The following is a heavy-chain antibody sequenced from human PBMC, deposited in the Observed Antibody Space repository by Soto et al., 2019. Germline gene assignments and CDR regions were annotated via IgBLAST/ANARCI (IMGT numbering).Heavy chain of an antibody. CDR1: WVYLRRYY. Sequence: QVQLQESGPGLVKPSETLSLSYTVSWVYLRRYYGIVFRQSTGTRMEGIGYVHQCWGSSYTPSLQSRVAISLDTSKSQFSLKVTSVTATDTAVYYCARQGFGPLHGLVDVWGQGTTVTVSS. CDR2: VHQCWGS. J-gene: IGHJ6*02. D-gene: IGHD3-10*01. CDR3: ARQGFGPLHGLVDV. V-gene: IGHV4-59*08.